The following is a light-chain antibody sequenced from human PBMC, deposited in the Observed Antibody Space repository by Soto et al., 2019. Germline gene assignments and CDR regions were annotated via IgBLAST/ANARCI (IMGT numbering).Light chain of an antibody. CDR1: QGVSTY. CDR2: GPS. V-gene: IGKV3-15*01. CDR3: QQYDDWPLT. J-gene: IGKJ4*01. Sequence: EIVMTQSPATLSVSPRERATLFCRASQGVSTYLAWYQQKPGQAPRLLIYGPSTRATGIPARFSGSGYGTEFTLTISSLQSEDFAVYYCQQYDDWPLTFGGGTKVEVK.